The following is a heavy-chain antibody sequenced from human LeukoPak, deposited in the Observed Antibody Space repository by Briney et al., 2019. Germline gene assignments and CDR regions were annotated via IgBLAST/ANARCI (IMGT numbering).Heavy chain of an antibody. CDR3: ARHVTRYCSGGSCYSNWSDP. CDR1: GYSFTSYW. J-gene: IGHJ5*02. V-gene: IGHV5-10-1*01. Sequence: GESLKISCKGSGYSFTSYWISWVRQMPGKGLEWMGRIDPSDSYTNYSPSFQGHVTISADKSISTAYLQWSSLKASDTAMYYCARHVTRYCSGGSCYSNWSDPWGQGTLVTVSS. D-gene: IGHD2-15*01. CDR2: IDPSDSYT.